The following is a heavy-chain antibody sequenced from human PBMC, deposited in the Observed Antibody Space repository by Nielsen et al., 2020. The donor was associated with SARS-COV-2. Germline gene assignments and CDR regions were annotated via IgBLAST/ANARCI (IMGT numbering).Heavy chain of an antibody. V-gene: IGHV3-74*03. CDR2: IDNDGSST. Sequence: GGSLRLSCTVSGFTFTDYWMHWLRQSPGKGPVWLSRIDNDGSSTTYADSVRSRFTISRDNARNTLFLQLHSLRAEDTAVYYCARESYSWSWYGPDYWGQGTQVTVSS. CDR1: GFTFTDYW. D-gene: IGHD1-26*01. CDR3: ARESYSWSWYGPDY. J-gene: IGHJ4*02.